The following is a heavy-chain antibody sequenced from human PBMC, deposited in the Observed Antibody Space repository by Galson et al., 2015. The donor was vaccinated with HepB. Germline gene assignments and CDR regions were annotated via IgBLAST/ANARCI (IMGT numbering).Heavy chain of an antibody. V-gene: IGHV3-23*01. CDR3: AKERNYCASSCYGFDY. D-gene: IGHD6-25*01. CDR1: GFTFSSYD. J-gene: IGHJ4*02. CDR2: ISGSGGST. Sequence: SLRLSCAASGFTFSSYDMHWVRQAPGKGLEWVSAISGSGGSTYYADSVKGRFTISRDNAKNTLYLQMNSLRAEDTAVYYCAKERNYCASSCYGFDYWGQGTLVTVSS.